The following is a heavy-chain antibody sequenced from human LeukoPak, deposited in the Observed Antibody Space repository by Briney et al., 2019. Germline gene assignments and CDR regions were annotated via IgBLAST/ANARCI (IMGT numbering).Heavy chain of an antibody. J-gene: IGHJ5*02. CDR2: IYYSGST. D-gene: IGHD6-19*01. CDR1: GGSIRSYY. V-gene: IGHV4-59*12. CDR3: AVDVAGTIWFDP. Sequence: SETLSLTCTVSGGSIRSYYWSWIRQPPGKGLEWIGYIYYSGSTNYNPSLKSRVTISVDTSKNQFSLKLSSVTAADTAVYYCAVDVAGTIWFDPWGQGTLVTVSS.